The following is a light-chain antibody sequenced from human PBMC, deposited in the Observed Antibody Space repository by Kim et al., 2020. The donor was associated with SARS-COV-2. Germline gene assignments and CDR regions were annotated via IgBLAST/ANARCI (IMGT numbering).Light chain of an antibody. CDR1: SLRYYY. J-gene: IGLJ1*01. V-gene: IGLV3-19*01. Sequence: SSSLLQSTSFPFALGQTVRITCQGDSLRYYYPNWYQQKPGQAPVLVIYGEYNRPSGIPDRYSGSLAEDTASLTITGAQAEDEADDYCHARGPSGNHYVFGTGTKVTVL. CDR3: HARGPSGNHYV. CDR2: GEY.